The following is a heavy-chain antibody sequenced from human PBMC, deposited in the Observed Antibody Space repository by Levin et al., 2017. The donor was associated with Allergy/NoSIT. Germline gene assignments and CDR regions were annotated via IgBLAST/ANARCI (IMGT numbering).Heavy chain of an antibody. J-gene: IGHJ4*02. V-gene: IGHV1-18*01. Sequence: ASVKVSCEASGFTFDYYGFSWVRQAPGQGLEWVGWVRASNGDTKHAQKWQGRVTMTTSANTAFMELRSLRSDDTAVYYCARIGVKAPATFLDYWGQGLLVTVSS. CDR3: ARIGVKAPATFLDY. CDR1: GFTFDYYG. D-gene: IGHD3-3*01. CDR2: VRASNGDT.